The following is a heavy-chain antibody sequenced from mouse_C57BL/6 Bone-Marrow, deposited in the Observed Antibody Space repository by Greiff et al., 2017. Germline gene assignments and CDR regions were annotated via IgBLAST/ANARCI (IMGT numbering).Heavy chain of an antibody. CDR2: INPSTGYT. CDR1: GYTFTSYW. CDR3: ARRDYDYFDD. Sequence: QVQLKQSGAELAKPGASVKMSCKASGYTFTSYWMHWVKQRPGQGLEWLGYINPSTGYTEYNQKFKDKATLTADKSSSTAYMQLSSLTSDDSAVYYCARRDYDYFDDWGQGTTLTVSS. J-gene: IGHJ2*01. V-gene: IGHV1-7*01. D-gene: IGHD2-4*01.